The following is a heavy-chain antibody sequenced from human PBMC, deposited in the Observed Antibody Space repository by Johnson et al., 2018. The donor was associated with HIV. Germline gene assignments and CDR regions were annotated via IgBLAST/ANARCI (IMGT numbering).Heavy chain of an antibody. V-gene: IGHV3-30-3*01. CDR3: TTVDCGGDCYSGHAFDI. D-gene: IGHD2-21*01. Sequence: QVQLVESGGGVVQPGRSLRLSCAASGFTFSSYAMYWVRQAPGKGLEWVAVISYDGSNKYYADSVKGRLPISRDNSKNTLYLQMNSLKTEDTAVYYCTTVDCGGDCYSGHAFDIWGQGTMVTVSS. CDR1: GFTFSSYA. J-gene: IGHJ3*02. CDR2: ISYDGSNK.